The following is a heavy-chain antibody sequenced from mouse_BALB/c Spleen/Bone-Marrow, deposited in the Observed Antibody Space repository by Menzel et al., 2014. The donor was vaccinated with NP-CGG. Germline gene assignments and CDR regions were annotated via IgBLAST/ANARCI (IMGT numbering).Heavy chain of an antibody. CDR2: IDPANGNT. D-gene: IGHD1-1*01. Sequence: EVKLMESGAELVKPGASVKLSCTASGFNIKDPYMHWVMQRPEQGLEWIGRIDPANGNTKYDPKFQGKATITADTSSNTAYLQLSSLTSEDTAVYYCARYRYYGSSYAMDYWGQGTSVTVSS. CDR1: GFNIKDPY. V-gene: IGHV14-3*02. CDR3: ARYRYYGSSYAMDY. J-gene: IGHJ4*01.